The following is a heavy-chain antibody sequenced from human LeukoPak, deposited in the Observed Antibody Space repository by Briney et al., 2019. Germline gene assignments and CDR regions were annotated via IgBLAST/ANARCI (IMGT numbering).Heavy chain of an antibody. CDR2: ISGSGGST. CDR1: GFTFSNYA. CDR3: AKESGDSTGYYYNYYYYCMDV. V-gene: IGHV3-23*01. D-gene: IGHD3-22*01. J-gene: IGHJ6*03. Sequence: PAGGSLRLSCAASGFTFSNYAMSWVRQAPGKGLEWVSGISGSGGSTYYADSVKGRFTISRDNSKNTLYLQMNSLRVEDTAVYYCAKESGDSTGYYYNYYYYCMDVWGKGTTVTVSS.